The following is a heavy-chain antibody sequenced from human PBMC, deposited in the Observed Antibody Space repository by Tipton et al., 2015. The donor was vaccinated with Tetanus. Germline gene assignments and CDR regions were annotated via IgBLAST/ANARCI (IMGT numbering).Heavy chain of an antibody. V-gene: IGHV3-33*08. CDR2: IWNDGSYK. CDR3: ARVGISQNAYSYVYHGLDV. D-gene: IGHD5-18*01. CDR1: GFTFSKHT. Sequence: SLRLSCAASGFTFSKHTMNWVRQAPGKGLEWVAAIWNDGSYKYYADSVKGRFTVSRDNSKNTLYLEMNSLRAEDTAVYYCARVGISQNAYSYVYHGLDVWGQGTTVTVSS. J-gene: IGHJ6*02.